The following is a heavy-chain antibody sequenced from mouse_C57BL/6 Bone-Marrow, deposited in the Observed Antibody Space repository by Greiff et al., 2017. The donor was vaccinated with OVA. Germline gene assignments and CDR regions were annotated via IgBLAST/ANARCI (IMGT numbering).Heavy chain of an antibody. J-gene: IGHJ2*01. D-gene: IGHD1-1*01. Sequence: QVQLQQPGAELVKPGASVKLSCKASGYTLTSYWMHWVKQRPGQGLEWIGMIHPNSGSTNYNEKFKSKATMTVDKSSSTAYMQLSSLTSEDSAVYYCARLITTVVAIDYWGQGTTLTVSS. CDR3: ARLITTVVAIDY. CDR1: GYTLTSYW. CDR2: IHPNSGST. V-gene: IGHV1-64*01.